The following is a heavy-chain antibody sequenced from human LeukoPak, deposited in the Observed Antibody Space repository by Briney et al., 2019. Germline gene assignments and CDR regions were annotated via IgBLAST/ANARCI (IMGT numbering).Heavy chain of an antibody. J-gene: IGHJ4*02. CDR2: IKQDRSEK. CDR3: ARWAVAGIDY. V-gene: IGHV3-7*01. Sequence: GGSLRLSCAASGFTFSNYWMSWVRQAPGKGLEWVANIKQDRSEKYYVDSVKGRFTISRDNAKNSLYLQMNSLRAEDTAVYYCARWAVAGIDYWGQGTLVTVSS. D-gene: IGHD6-19*01. CDR1: GFTFSNYW.